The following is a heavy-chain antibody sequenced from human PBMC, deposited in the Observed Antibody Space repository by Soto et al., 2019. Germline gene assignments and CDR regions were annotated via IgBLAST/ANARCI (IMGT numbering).Heavy chain of an antibody. CDR3: AKEGVDPDRVATVAGGGVLLDY. V-gene: IGHV3-30*18. Sequence: QVQLVESGGGVVQPGRSLRLSCAASGFTFSSYGMHWVRQAPGKGLEWVAVISYDGSNKYYADSVKGRFTISRDNSKNTLDLQMTGLRAEDTAGYYCAKEGVDPDRVATVAGGGVLLDYWGQGTLVTVSS. CDR2: ISYDGSNK. J-gene: IGHJ4*02. CDR1: GFTFSSYG. D-gene: IGHD5-12*01.